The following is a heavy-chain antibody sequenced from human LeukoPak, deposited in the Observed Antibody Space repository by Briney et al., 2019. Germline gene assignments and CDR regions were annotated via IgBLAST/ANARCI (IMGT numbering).Heavy chain of an antibody. J-gene: IGHJ3*02. V-gene: IGHV4-59*01. Sequence: SETLSLTCSVSGGSISSYYWSWIRQPPGKGLEWIGYLYYSGSTNSNPSLKSRVTMSVDTSKNQLSLKLRSVTAADTAVYYCARGGSGISNAFDIWGQGTMVTVSS. CDR3: ARGGSGISNAFDI. D-gene: IGHD3-10*01. CDR2: LYYSGST. CDR1: GGSISSYY.